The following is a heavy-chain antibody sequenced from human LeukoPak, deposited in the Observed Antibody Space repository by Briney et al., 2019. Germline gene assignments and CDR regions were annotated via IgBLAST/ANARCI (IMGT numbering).Heavy chain of an antibody. CDR1: GGSISSSSYY. CDR2: IYYSGST. Sequence: SETLSLTCTVSGGSISSSSYYWGWIRQPPGKGLEWIGSIYYSGSTYYNPSLKSRVTISVDTSKNQFSLKLSSVTAADTAVYYCARGRNRRFLEWLAPNNWFDPWGQGTLVTVSS. CDR3: ARGRNRRFLEWLAPNNWFDP. D-gene: IGHD3-3*01. V-gene: IGHV4-39*01. J-gene: IGHJ5*02.